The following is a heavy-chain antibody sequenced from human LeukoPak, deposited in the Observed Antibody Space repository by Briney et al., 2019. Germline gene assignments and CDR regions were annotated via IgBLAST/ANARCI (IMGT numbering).Heavy chain of an antibody. J-gene: IGHJ6*03. CDR3: ARGARIAVAGNYYYYMDV. D-gene: IGHD6-19*01. CDR2: INHSGST. Sequence: SETLSLTCAVYGGSFSGYYWSWIRQPPGKGLEWIGEINHSGSTNYNPSLKSRVTISVDTSKNQFSLKLSSVTAADTAVYYCARGARIAVAGNYYYYMDVWGKGTTVTVSS. CDR1: GGSFSGYY. V-gene: IGHV4-34*01.